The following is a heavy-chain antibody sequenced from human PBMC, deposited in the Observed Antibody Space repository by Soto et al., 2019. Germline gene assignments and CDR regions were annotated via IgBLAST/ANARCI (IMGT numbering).Heavy chain of an antibody. V-gene: IGHV3-23*01. D-gene: IGHD3-10*01. CDR2: ISGSGDNT. CDR3: AKTFFSGSGSYRGWFDP. CDR1: GFMFSSYA. J-gene: IGHJ5*02. Sequence: GGSLRLSCAASGFMFSSYAMTWVRQAPGKGLEWVSVISGSGDNTYYADSVKGRFTISRDGSKDTLYLQMNSLRADDTAVYYCAKTFFSGSGSYRGWFDPWGQGTQVTSPQ.